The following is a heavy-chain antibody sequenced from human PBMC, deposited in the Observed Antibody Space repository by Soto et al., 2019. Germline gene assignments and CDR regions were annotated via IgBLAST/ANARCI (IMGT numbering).Heavy chain of an antibody. V-gene: IGHV3-30-3*01. D-gene: IGHD1-26*01. CDR2: ISYDGSNK. Sequence: PGGSLRLSCAASGFTVSSYAMHWVRQAPGKGLEWVAVISYDGSNKYYADSVKGRFTISRDNSKNTLYLQMNSLRAEDTAVYYCARDDVGCFDIWGQGTMVTVSS. J-gene: IGHJ3*02. CDR3: ARDDVGCFDI. CDR1: GFTVSSYA.